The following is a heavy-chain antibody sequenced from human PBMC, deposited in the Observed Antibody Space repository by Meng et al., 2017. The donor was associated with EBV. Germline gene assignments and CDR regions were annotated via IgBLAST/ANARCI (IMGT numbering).Heavy chain of an antibody. Sequence: QGQCVQAGDEVRKPGPSVKVSCKTSGGTFRSDAVSWVRQAPGQGLEWMGGLIPMSDAPHYAQKFQGRVTMTADESTNTHYMDLSGLRFEDTAVYYCASESGRGFTPDYWGQGTLVTVSS. CDR2: LIPMSDAP. J-gene: IGHJ4*02. V-gene: IGHV1-69*01. D-gene: IGHD3-10*01. CDR1: GGTFRSDA. CDR3: ASESGRGFTPDY.